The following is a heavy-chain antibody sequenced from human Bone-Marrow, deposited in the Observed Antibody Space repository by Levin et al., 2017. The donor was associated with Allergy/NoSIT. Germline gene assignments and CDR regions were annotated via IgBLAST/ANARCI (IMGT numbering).Heavy chain of an antibody. J-gene: IGHJ6*02. D-gene: IGHD3-22*01. CDR3: ARGILQEGRNYDLLYYGMDV. CDR1: GESLSGHS. CDR2: INSGGST. V-gene: IGHV4-34*01. Sequence: RSQTLSLTCAVYGESLSGHSWTWLRQSPGKGLDWIGEINSGGSTNYNPSLKSRVTISVDTSKKQFSLNLTSVTAADTAVYYCARGILQEGRNYDLLYYGMDVWGQGTTVTVSS.